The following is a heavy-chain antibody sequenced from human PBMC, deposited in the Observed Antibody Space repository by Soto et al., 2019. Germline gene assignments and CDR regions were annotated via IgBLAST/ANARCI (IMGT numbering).Heavy chain of an antibody. CDR1: GYTFTNYA. V-gene: IGHV1-3*05. Sequence: QVKFVQSGAEEKKPGASVKVSCKASGYTFTNYAIHWVRQAPGQRLEWMGWINAGNGNTKYSQKFQGRVTITRDTSASTAYMELSSLRSEDTAVYYCATSYSAYDYHYYYGMDVWGQGTTVTVSS. CDR3: ATSYSAYDYHYYYGMDV. CDR2: INAGNGNT. D-gene: IGHD5-12*01. J-gene: IGHJ6*02.